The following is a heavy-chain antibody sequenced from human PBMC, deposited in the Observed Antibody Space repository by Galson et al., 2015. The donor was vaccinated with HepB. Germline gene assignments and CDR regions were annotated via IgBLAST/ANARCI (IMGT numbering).Heavy chain of an antibody. CDR1: GFTFSSYA. CDR2: ISYDGSNK. CDR3: ARGEEQYSSGWYPRDYYYYYGMDV. J-gene: IGHJ6*02. D-gene: IGHD6-19*01. V-gene: IGHV3-30*04. Sequence: SLRLSCAASGFTFSSYAMHWVRQAPGKGLEWVAVISYDGSNKYYADSVKGRFTISRDNSKNTLYLRMNSLRAEDTAVYYCARGEEQYSSGWYPRDYYYYYGMDVWGQGTMVTVSS.